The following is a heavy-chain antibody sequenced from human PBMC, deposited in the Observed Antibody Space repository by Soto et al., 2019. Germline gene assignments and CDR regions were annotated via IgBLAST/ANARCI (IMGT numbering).Heavy chain of an antibody. CDR2: IGAGGTGT. CDR1: GFTFSSYA. V-gene: IGHV3-23*01. CDR3: AMKVPANCPLDY. J-gene: IGHJ4*02. D-gene: IGHD2-15*01. Sequence: PGGSLRLSCAASGFTFSSYAMTWVRQAPGKGLEWVSAIGAGGTGTYYADSVKGRFTISRDNSKDTVFLQMNSLRGEDTAVYYCAMKVPANCPLDYWGQGIQVTVSS.